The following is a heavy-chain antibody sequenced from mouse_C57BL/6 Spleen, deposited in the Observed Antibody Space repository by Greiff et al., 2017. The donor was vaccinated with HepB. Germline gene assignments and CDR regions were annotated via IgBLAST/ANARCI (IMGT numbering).Heavy chain of an antibody. J-gene: IGHJ4*01. CDR3: ARSTVGVDY. CDR2: INYDGSST. CDR1: GFTFSDYY. Sequence: DVKLVESEGGLVQPGSSMKLSCTASGFTFSDYYMAWVRQVPEKGLEWVANINYDGSSTYYLDSLKSRFIISRDNAKNILYLQMSSLKSEDTATYYCARSTVGVDYWGQGTSVTVSS. V-gene: IGHV5-16*01. D-gene: IGHD1-1*01.